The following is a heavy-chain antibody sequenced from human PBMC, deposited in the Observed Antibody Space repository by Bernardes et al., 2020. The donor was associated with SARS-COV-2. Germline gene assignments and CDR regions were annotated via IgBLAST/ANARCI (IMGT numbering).Heavy chain of an antibody. CDR1: RFTFSNHG. V-gene: IGHV3-30*18. CDR3: AKEKAYYGTSGQYYNWFDP. Sequence: GGSLRLSRAASRFTFSNHGMHWVRQAPGKGLEWVAGISNDGTNKYYADSVKGRFSISRDNSQNTLYLQMNSLTVEDTAVYFCAKEKAYYGTSGQYYNWFDPWGQGTLVTVSS. D-gene: IGHD3-22*01. CDR2: ISNDGTNK. J-gene: IGHJ5*02.